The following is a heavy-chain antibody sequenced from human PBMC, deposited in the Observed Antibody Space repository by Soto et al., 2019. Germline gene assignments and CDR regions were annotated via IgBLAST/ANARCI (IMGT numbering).Heavy chain of an antibody. V-gene: IGHV3-23*01. J-gene: IGHJ6*02. CDR2: ISASGSST. CDR3: AKRGPGSDYYYGLDV. Sequence: EVQLLESGGGVVQPGGSLRLSCVPSGFTFDTYAMSWVRQIPGKGLEWVSTISASGSSTYYVDSVKGRFTVSRDNVKKTLHLQLNSVTAEDAAVYYCAKRGPGSDYYYGLDVWGQGTTVTVSS. CDR1: GFTFDTYA. D-gene: IGHD2-15*01.